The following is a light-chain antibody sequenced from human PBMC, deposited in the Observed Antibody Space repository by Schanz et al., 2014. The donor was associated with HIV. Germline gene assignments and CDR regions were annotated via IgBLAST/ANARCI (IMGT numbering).Light chain of an antibody. J-gene: IGLJ1*01. CDR2: EVT. CDR1: SSDVGDYNY. CDR3: ASYTTSHTFV. Sequence: QSVLTQPASVSGSPGQSITISCTGTSSDVGDYNYVSWYQQHPGKAPKLMIYEVTKRPSGVPDRFSGSKSGNMAYLTISALQAEDEADYYCASYTTSHTFVFGTGTKLTVL. V-gene: IGLV2-14*01.